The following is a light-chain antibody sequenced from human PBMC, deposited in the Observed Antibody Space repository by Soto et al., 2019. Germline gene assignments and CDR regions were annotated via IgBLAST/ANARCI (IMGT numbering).Light chain of an antibody. Sequence: DIQMTQSPSTLSASVGDRVTITCRASQSIGDSLAWYQQRPGQAPKILIYGASSLETGVPPRFSGSGSGTEFTLTISSLQPDDFATYYCQNYNSYSETFGQGTKVDI. CDR3: QNYNSYSET. V-gene: IGKV1-5*01. CDR1: QSIGDS. CDR2: GAS. J-gene: IGKJ1*01.